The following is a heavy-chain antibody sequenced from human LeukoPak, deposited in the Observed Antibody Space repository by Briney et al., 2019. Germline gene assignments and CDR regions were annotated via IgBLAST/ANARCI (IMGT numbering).Heavy chain of an antibody. CDR2: ISWNSNTI. J-gene: IGHJ4*02. Sequence: PGRSLRLSCAASGFNFEDYAMHWIRQTPGKGLEWVAGISWNSNTIEYAGSVKGRFTISRDSAKNSLFLQMNSLRADDTAAYYCAKEPGGGMSGEFDCWGQGTLVTVSS. CDR3: AKEPGGGMSGEFDC. V-gene: IGHV3-9*01. D-gene: IGHD1-1*01. CDR1: GFNFEDYA.